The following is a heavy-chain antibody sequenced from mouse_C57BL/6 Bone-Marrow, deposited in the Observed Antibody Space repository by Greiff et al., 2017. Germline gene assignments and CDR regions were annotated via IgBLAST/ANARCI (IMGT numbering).Heavy chain of an antibody. V-gene: IGHV1-55*01. CDR3: ARSDYDDDFDV. CDR1: GYTFTSYW. J-gene: IGHJ1*03. Sequence: VQLQQSGAELVKPGASVKMSCKASGYTFTSYWITWVKQRPGQGLEWIGDIYPGSGSTNYNEKFKSKATLTVDTSSSTAYMQLSSLKSEDSAVYYCARSDYDDDFDVWGTGTTVTVSS. D-gene: IGHD2-3*01. CDR2: IYPGSGST.